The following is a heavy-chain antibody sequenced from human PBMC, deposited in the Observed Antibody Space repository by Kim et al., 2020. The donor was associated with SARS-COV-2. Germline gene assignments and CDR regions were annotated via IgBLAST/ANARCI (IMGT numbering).Heavy chain of an antibody. D-gene: IGHD3-10*01. CDR1: GGSFSDYY. Sequence: SETLSLTCGVYGGSFSDYYWSWIRQPPGKGLEWIGDIYHGGSTNYHPSLKSLVTISIDTSKSQLTLRLSSVTAADTAVTHCETPSLGTGSRTHVSESGM. J-gene: IGHJ6*01. CDR2: IYHGGST. V-gene: IGHV4-34*01. CDR3: ETPSLGTGSRTHVSESGM.